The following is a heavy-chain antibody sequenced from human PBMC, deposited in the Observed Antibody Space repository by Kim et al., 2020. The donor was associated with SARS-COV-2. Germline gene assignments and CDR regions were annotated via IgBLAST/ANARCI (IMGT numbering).Heavy chain of an antibody. J-gene: IGHJ4*02. D-gene: IGHD6-19*01. CDR2: INHSGST. CDR1: GGSFSGYY. Sequence: SETLSLTCAVYGGSFSGYYWSWIRQPPGKGLEWIGEINHSGSTNYNPSLKSRVTISVDTSKNQFSLKLSSVTAADTAVYYCARDGSGWYGGGYWGQGTLVTVSS. CDR3: ARDGSGWYGGGY. V-gene: IGHV4-34*01.